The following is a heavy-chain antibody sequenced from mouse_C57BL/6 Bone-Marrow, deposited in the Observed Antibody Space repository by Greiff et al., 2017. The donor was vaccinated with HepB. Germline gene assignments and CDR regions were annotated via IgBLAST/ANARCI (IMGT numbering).Heavy chain of an antibody. CDR3: TTDYGSSRYYYAMDY. Sequence: VQLQQSGAELVRPGASVKMSCTASGFNIKDDYMHWVKQRPEQGLEWIGWIDPENGDTEYASKFQGKATITADTSSNTAYLQLSNLTSEDTAVYYGTTDYGSSRYYYAMDYWGEGTSVTVSS. V-gene: IGHV14-4*01. CDR1: GFNIKDDY. CDR2: IDPENGDT. J-gene: IGHJ4*01. D-gene: IGHD1-1*01.